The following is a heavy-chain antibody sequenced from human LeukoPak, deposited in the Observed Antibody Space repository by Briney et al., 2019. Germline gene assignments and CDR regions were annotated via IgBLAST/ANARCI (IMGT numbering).Heavy chain of an antibody. Sequence: SVKVSCKASGGTFSSYAISWVRQAPGQGLEWMGGIIPIFGTANYAQKFQGRVTITADKSTSTAYMELSSLRSEDTAVYYCATIASGYSYGEVDRSYWYFDLWGRGTLVTVSS. J-gene: IGHJ2*01. CDR3: ATIASGYSYGEVDRSYWYFDL. CDR2: IIPIFGTA. CDR1: GGTFSSYA. V-gene: IGHV1-69*06. D-gene: IGHD5-18*01.